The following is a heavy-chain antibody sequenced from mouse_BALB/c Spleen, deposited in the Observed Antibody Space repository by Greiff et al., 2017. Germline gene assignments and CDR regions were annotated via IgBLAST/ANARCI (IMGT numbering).Heavy chain of an antibody. D-gene: IGHD2-3*01. CDR2: IDPNSGGT. Sequence: VQLHQPGAELVKPGASVKLSCKASGYTFTSYWMHWVKQRPGRGLEWIGRIDPNSGGTKYNEKFKSKATLTVDKPSSTAYMQLSSLTSEDSAVYYCTRGIYDGYYPWYFDVWGAGTTVTVSS. V-gene: IGHV1S36*01. CDR1: GYTFTSYW. J-gene: IGHJ1*01. CDR3: TRGIYDGYYPWYFDV.